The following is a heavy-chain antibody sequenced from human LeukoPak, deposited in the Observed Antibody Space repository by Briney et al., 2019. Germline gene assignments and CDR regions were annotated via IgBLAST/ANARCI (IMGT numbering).Heavy chain of an antibody. D-gene: IGHD3-10*01. CDR2: ISYDGSNK. V-gene: IGHV3-30*04. CDR3: ANHQRNILLWFGEL. Sequence: GRSLRLSCAASGFTFSSYAMHWVRQAPGKGLEWVAVISYDGSNKYYADSVKGRFTISRDNSKNTLYLQMNSLRAEDTAVYYCANHQRNILLWFGELWGQGTLVTVSS. J-gene: IGHJ4*02. CDR1: GFTFSSYA.